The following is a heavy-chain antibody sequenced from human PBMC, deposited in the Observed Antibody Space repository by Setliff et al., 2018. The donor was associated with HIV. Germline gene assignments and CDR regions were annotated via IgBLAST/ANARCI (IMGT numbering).Heavy chain of an antibody. CDR3: ASYDFWSDYFYMDV. CDR1: GGSISSYY. Sequence: SETLSLTCSVSGGSISSYYWSWIRQPPGKGLEWIGCVYYSGGTNYNPSLRSRVTISVDTSKNHFSLKLSSVTAADTAVYYCASYDFWSDYFYMDVWGKGTTVTVSS. CDR2: VYYSGGT. D-gene: IGHD3-3*01. J-gene: IGHJ6*03. V-gene: IGHV4-59*08.